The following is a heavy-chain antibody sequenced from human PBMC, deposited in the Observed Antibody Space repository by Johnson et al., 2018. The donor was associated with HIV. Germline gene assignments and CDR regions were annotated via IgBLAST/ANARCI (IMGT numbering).Heavy chain of an antibody. J-gene: IGHJ3*02. V-gene: IGHV3-73*01. CDR1: GFTFSGSA. Sequence: VHLVESGGGLVQPGGSLKLACAASGFTFSGSALHWVRQASGKGLEWVGHIRSKGNNYATAYAASVKGRFTISRDDSQNTAYLQMNRLKTEDTAVYYCTKLVGYCSGGGCYTPGDIWGQGTMVTVSS. CDR2: IRSKGNNYAT. D-gene: IGHD2-15*01. CDR3: TKLVGYCSGGGCYTPGDI.